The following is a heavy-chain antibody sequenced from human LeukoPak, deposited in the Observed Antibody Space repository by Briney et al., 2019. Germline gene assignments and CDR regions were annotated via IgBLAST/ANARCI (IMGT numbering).Heavy chain of an antibody. V-gene: IGHV4-59*08. D-gene: IGHD3/OR15-3a*01. CDR3: ARHGTGTGYPLDY. CDR2: GHYSGTT. J-gene: IGHJ4*02. CDR1: GVSINSHY. Sequence: SETLSLTCTVSGVSINSHYWSWIRQSPGKGLEWIAYGHYSGTTNYNPSLKSRVTISLDTSKNQFSLKLTSVSAADTAMYYCARHGTGTGYPLDYCGLGTLVTVSS.